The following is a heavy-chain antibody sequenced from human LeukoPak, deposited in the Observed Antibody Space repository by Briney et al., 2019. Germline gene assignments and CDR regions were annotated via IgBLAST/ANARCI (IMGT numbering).Heavy chain of an antibody. CDR3: ARDLRIVLMVYAMGGYFDY. J-gene: IGHJ4*02. D-gene: IGHD2-8*01. CDR1: GFTFSSYW. Sequence: GGPLRLSCAASGFTFSSYWMSWVRQAPGKGLEWVANIKQDGSEKYYVDSVKGRFTISRDNAKNSLYLQMNSLRAEDTAVYYCARDLRIVLMVYAMGGYFDYWGQGTLVTVSS. CDR2: IKQDGSEK. V-gene: IGHV3-7*05.